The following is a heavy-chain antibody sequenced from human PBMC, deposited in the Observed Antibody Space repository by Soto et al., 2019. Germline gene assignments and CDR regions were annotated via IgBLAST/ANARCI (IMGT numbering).Heavy chain of an antibody. Sequence: EVQLVESGGGLVKPGGSLRLSCAASGFTFSSYSMNWVRQAPGKGLEWVSSISSSSSYIYYADSVKGRFTISRDNAKNSLYLQMNSLRDEDTAVYYCARESKGIAVAGTFPFGYWGQGTLVTVSS. CDR3: ARESKGIAVAGTFPFGY. CDR1: GFTFSSYS. J-gene: IGHJ4*02. V-gene: IGHV3-21*01. D-gene: IGHD6-19*01. CDR2: ISSSSSYI.